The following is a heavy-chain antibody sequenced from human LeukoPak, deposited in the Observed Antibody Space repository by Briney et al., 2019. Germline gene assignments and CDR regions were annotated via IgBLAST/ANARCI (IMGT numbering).Heavy chain of an antibody. D-gene: IGHD4-17*01. V-gene: IGHV4-30-2*01. Sequence: PSQTLSLTCAVSGGSISSGGYSWSWIRQPPGKGLEWIGYIYHSGSTYYNPSLKSRVTISVDRSKSQFSLKLSSVTAADTAVYYCARGTTVTSFDYWGQGTLVTVSS. CDR2: IYHSGST. CDR1: GGSISSGGYS. CDR3: ARGTTVTSFDY. J-gene: IGHJ4*02.